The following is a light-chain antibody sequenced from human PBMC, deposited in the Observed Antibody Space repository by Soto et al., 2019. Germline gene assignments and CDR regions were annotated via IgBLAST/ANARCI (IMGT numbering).Light chain of an antibody. Sequence: EIVLTQSPGTLSLSPGERATLSCRASQSLSSSQLAWYQQKPGQAPRLLIHDASSRATGISDRFTGSGSGTDFTLTITTLETEYFAVDYCQQYGSSPRTFGLGTKVEI. V-gene: IGKV3-20*01. CDR3: QQYGSSPRT. CDR1: QSLSSSQ. CDR2: DAS. J-gene: IGKJ1*01.